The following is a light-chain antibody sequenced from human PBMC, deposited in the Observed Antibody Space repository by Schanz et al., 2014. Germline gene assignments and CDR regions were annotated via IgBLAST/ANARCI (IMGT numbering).Light chain of an antibody. V-gene: IGKV3-11*01. Sequence: EIVLTQSPATLSLSPGERATLSCRASQSVSSYLAWYQQKPGQAPRLLIYDASNRATGIPARFSGSGSGTDFTLTISSLEPEDFAVYYCQQFGASPALIFGGGTKVEIK. J-gene: IGKJ4*01. CDR1: QSVSSY. CDR3: QQFGASPALI. CDR2: DAS.